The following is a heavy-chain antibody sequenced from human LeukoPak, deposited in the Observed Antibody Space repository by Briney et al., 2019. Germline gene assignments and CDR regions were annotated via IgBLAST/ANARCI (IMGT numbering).Heavy chain of an antibody. CDR1: GYTFTGYY. CDR3: ARWSYTNYFFDY. CDR2: INPNRPAT. D-gene: IGHD4-11*01. Sequence: EASVKVSCKASGYTFTGYYMHWVRQAPGQGLEWIGWINPNRPATNYAVKFNDRVIMTSDTSTNTAYMELNRLTSDDTAVYYCARWSYTNYFFDYWGQGALVTVSS. V-gene: IGHV1-2*02. J-gene: IGHJ4*02.